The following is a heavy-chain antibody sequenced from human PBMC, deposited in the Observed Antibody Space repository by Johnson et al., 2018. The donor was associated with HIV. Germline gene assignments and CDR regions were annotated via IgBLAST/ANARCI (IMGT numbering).Heavy chain of an antibody. V-gene: IGHV3-23*04. J-gene: IGHJ3*02. D-gene: IGHD1-26*01. Sequence: VQLVESGGGLVQPGGSLRLSCAASGFTFSSYAMSWVRQAPGRGLEWVSSISGSGGSTYYADSVKGRFTISRDNSKNTLFLQMNSLRAEDTAVYYCAGRELDAFDIWGQGTKVTVSS. CDR2: ISGSGGST. CDR3: AGRELDAFDI. CDR1: GFTFSSYA.